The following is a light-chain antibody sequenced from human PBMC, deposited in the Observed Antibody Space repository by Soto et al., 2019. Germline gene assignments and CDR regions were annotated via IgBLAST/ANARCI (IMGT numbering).Light chain of an antibody. Sequence: QAVVTQPPSASGSPGQSVTISCTGTSSDLGAYDIVSWYQQHPGKAPKLLIYEVTKRPSGVPDRFSGSKSGNTASLTVSGLQAEDEADYYCNSYTGSDIFVFGTGTKVTVL. CDR3: NSYTGSDIFV. V-gene: IGLV2-8*01. CDR1: SSDLGAYDI. J-gene: IGLJ1*01. CDR2: EVT.